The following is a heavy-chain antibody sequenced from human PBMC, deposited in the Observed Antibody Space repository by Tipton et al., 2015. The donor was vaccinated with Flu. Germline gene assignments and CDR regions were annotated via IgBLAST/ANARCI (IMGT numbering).Heavy chain of an antibody. CDR1: GGSISSSRYY. V-gene: IGHV4-39*01. CDR3: ARQRTSSWYGDY. Sequence: TLSLTCTVSGGSISSSRYYWGWIRQPPGKGLEWIGSIHYIGSTHYNPSLESRVTISVDTSKNQFSLKVSSASAADTAVYYCARQRTSSWYGDYWGQGTLVTVSS. CDR2: IHYIGST. J-gene: IGHJ4*02. D-gene: IGHD6-13*01.